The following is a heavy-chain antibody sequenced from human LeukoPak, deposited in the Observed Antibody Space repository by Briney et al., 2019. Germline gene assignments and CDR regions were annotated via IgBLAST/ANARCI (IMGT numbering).Heavy chain of an antibody. D-gene: IGHD3-3*01. CDR2: IYTSGST. CDR3: ARDLPYDFWSGSCYGMDV. V-gene: IGHV4-4*07. Sequence: SETLSLTCTVSGGSISSYYWSWIRQPAGKGLEWIRRIYTSGSTNYNPSLKSRVTMSVDTSKNQFSLKLSSVTAADTAVYYCARDLPYDFWSGSCYGMDVWGQGTTVTVSS. CDR1: GGSISSYY. J-gene: IGHJ6*02.